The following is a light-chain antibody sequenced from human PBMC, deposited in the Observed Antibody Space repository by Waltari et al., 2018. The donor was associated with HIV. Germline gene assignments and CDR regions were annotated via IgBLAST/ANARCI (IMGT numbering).Light chain of an antibody. Sequence: SYDLTQSPSVSVSPGQTARLSCSGDDLWDKEVCWYHQKSGQSPGLAMYEDNKRPSGITERFSGAKYGNTATLPLSGAQAMDEADSYCQAWDRDTAVSGAGTKLTAL. V-gene: IGLV3-1*01. CDR3: QAWDRDTAV. J-gene: IGLJ3*02. CDR1: DLWDKE. CDR2: EDN.